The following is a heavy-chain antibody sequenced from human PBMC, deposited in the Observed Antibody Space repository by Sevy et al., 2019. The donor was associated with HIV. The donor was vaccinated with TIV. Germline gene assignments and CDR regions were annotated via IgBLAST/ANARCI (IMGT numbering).Heavy chain of an antibody. CDR2: ISGSGLST. CDR3: AKVKIAAVAGAGDFDY. Sequence: GGSLRLSCAASGFSFSNYAMSWVRQGPGMGLEWVAAISGSGLSTYYTDSVKGRFTISRDNSKKTLHLQMKSLRVEDTAVYYCAKVKIAAVAGAGDFDYLGQGTLVTVSS. CDR1: GFSFSNYA. V-gene: IGHV3-23*01. D-gene: IGHD6-19*01. J-gene: IGHJ4*02.